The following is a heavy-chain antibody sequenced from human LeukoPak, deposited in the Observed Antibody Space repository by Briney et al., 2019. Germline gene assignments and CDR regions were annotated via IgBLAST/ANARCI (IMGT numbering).Heavy chain of an antibody. CDR3: ARRGATMIVVSGFDY. J-gene: IGHJ4*02. D-gene: IGHD3-22*01. V-gene: IGHV4-39*01. CDR2: IYYSGST. Sequence: SETLSLTCTVSGGSISSSSYYWGWIRQPPGKGLEWIGSIYYSGSTYYNPSLKSRVTISVDTSKNQFSLKLSSVTAADAAVYYCARRGATMIVVSGFDYWGQGTLVTVSS. CDR1: GGSISSSSYY.